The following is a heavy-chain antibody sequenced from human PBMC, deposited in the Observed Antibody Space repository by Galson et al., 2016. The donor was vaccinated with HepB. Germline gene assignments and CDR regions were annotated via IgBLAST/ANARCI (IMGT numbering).Heavy chain of an antibody. CDR3: AKVHREDILVVPEFYFYGLDV. V-gene: IGHV3-30*18. D-gene: IGHD2-2*01. Sequence: SLRLSCAASGFSFSTYGMHWVRQAPGKGLEWVAVISYDGSIRYYADSVKGRFSISRDNPKNTLFLQMNSLRPEDTAVYYCAKVHREDILVVPEFYFYGLDVWGQGTSVTVSS. J-gene: IGHJ6*02. CDR1: GFSFSTYG. CDR2: ISYDGSIR.